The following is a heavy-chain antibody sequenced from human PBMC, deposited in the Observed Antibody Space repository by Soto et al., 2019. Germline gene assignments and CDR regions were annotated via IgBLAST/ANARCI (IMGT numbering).Heavy chain of an antibody. J-gene: IGHJ4*02. CDR1: GFPFNNYA. Sequence: GGSLRLSCAASGFPFNNYAMAWVRQAPGKGLELVSGFSGSDGRTYYADSVKGRFTISKDSSRNMVFLQMNTLRADDTAVYYCARDGYGFGYYFAYWGQGTLVTVSS. CDR2: FSGSDGRT. V-gene: IGHV3-23*01. D-gene: IGHD5-18*01. CDR3: ARDGYGFGYYFAY.